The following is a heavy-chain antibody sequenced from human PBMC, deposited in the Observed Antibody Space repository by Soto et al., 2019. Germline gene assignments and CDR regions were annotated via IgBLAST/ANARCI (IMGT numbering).Heavy chain of an antibody. V-gene: IGHV4-59*01. CDR2: TYYSGST. D-gene: IGHD2-15*01. CDR3: ARTYCSGANCYPGGNWFDP. Sequence: SETLSLTCTVSGGSISSYYWSWIRQPPGKGLEWIGYTYYSGSTNCNPSLKSRVTMSVDTSKNQFSLKLNSVTAADTAVYYCARTYCSGANCYPGGNWFDPWGQGTLVTVSS. J-gene: IGHJ5*02. CDR1: GGSISSYY.